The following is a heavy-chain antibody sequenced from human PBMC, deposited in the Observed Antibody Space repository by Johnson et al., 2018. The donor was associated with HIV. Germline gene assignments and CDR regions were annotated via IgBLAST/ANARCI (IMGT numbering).Heavy chain of an antibody. V-gene: IGHV3-30*14. CDR3: ARGLSSWSFDALGI. D-gene: IGHD6-13*01. J-gene: IGHJ3*02. Sequence: QVQLVESGGGVVQPGRSLRLSCAASGFTFSSYAMHWVRQAPGKGLDWVAVISYDGSNKYYADSVKGRFTISRDNSKNTLYLQMNSLSAEDTAVYYCARGLSSWSFDALGIGGQGTMVTVSS. CDR1: GFTFSSYA. CDR2: ISYDGSNK.